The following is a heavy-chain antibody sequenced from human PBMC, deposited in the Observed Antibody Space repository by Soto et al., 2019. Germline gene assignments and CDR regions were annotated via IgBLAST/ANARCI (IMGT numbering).Heavy chain of an antibody. CDR3: GRDGTRTLRHWFDP. V-gene: IGHV4-4*07. CDR1: GASISGFY. CDR2: IYTTGTT. J-gene: IGHJ5*02. Sequence: PSETLSLTCTVSGASISGFYWSWIRQPAGKGLEWIGRIYTTGTTDYNPSLKSRVIMSVDTSKKQFSLKLRSVTAADTAVYYCGRDGTRTLRHWFDPWRQEISVTVSS. D-gene: IGHD1-1*01.